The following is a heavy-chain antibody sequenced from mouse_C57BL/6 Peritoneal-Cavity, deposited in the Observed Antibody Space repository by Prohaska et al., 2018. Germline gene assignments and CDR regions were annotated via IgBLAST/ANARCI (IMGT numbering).Heavy chain of an antibody. CDR2: IYPGNGDT. J-gene: IGHJ3*01. V-gene: IGHV1-12*01. CDR1: VYTFTSYN. Sequence: QAYLQQSGAVLVWPGASVKMSCKASVYTFTSYNIHWVKQTPRQGLEWIGAIYPGNGDTSYNQKFKGKATLTVEKSTSTAYMQVSRLTSEDSAVYFCARGEWFAYWGQGTLVTVSA. CDR3: ARGEWFAY.